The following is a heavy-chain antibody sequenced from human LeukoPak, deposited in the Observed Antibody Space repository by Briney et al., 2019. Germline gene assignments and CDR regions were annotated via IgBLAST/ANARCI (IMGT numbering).Heavy chain of an antibody. CDR3: ASVMVRYFDWLLFPYGMDV. CDR2: INHSGST. CDR1: GGSFSGYY. Sequence: TASETLSPTCAVYGGSFSGYYWSWIRQPPGKGPEWIGEINHSGSTNYNPSLKSRVTISVDTSKNQFSLKLSSVTAADTAVYYCASVMVRYFDWLLFPYGMDVWGQGTTVTVSS. J-gene: IGHJ6*02. V-gene: IGHV4-34*01. D-gene: IGHD3-9*01.